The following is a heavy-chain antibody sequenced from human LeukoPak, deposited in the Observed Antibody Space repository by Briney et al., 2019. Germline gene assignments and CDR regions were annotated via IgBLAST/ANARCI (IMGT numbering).Heavy chain of an antibody. CDR3: ARDNVHSGYDYVPREFDY. D-gene: IGHD5-12*01. CDR2: ISAYNGNT. CDR1: GYTFTSYG. Sequence: ASVKVACKASGYTFTSYGISWVRQAPGQGLEWMGWISAYNGNTIYAQKLQGRVTMPADTSTSTAYMELRSLRSDDTAVYYCARDNVHSGYDYVPREFDYWGQGILVTVSS. V-gene: IGHV1-18*01. J-gene: IGHJ4*02.